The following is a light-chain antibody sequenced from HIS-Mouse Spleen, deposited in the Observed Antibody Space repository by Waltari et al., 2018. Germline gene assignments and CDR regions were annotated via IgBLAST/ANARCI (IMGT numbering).Light chain of an antibody. CDR1: QSISSW. J-gene: IGKJ1*01. CDR2: KAS. V-gene: IGKV1-5*03. CDR3: QQYNSYWT. Sequence: DIHITHSPSTLPASVGDRVTITCRASQSISSWLVWYQQKPGKAPKLLIYKASSLESGVPSRFSGSGSGTEFTLTISSLQPDDFATYYCQQYNSYWTFGQGTKVEIK.